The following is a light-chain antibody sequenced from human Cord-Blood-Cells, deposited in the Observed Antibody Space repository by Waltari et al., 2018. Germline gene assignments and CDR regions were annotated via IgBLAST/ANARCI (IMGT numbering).Light chain of an antibody. V-gene: IGLV2-14*01. Sequence: QSALTQPASVSGSPGQSITIPCPGTSSDVGGSNFVSWYQQHPGKAPKLRIYDVSNRPSGVSNTFSGSKSGNTASLTISGLRAEDGADYNCSSYTSSSTRVFGGGTKLTVL. CDR1: SSDVGGSNF. CDR2: DVS. CDR3: SSYTSSSTRV. J-gene: IGLJ3*02.